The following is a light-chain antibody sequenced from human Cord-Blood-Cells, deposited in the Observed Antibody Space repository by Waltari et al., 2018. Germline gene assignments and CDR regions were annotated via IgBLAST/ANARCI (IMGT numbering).Light chain of an antibody. CDR1: QGISSY. Sequence: DIQLTQSPSFLSASVGDRVTITCRACQGISSYLAWYQQKPGKAPKLLIYAASTLQSGVPSRFSGRVPRTEFTLTISSLQPEYFATYYWQRVNSYPLAFDGGTKVEIK. V-gene: IGKV1-9*01. CDR2: AAS. J-gene: IGKJ4*01. CDR3: QRVNSYPLA.